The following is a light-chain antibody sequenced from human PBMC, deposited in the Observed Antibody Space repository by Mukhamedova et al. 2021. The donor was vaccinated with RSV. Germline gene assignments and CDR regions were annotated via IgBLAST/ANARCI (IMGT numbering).Light chain of an antibody. CDR3: SSFTSGYIHF. Sequence: ITISCTGTRSDVGAYNYVSWYQQHPGTAPQLIIYEVTRRPSGVSNRFSCAKSGNTATLIISGLQTEDEADYYCSSFTSGYIHFFG. CDR1: RSDVGAYNY. J-gene: IGLJ1*01. V-gene: IGLV2-14*01. CDR2: EVT.